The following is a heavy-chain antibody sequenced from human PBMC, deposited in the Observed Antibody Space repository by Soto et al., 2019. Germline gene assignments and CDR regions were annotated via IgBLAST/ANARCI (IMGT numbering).Heavy chain of an antibody. CDR2: IYHIGSP. V-gene: IGHV4-31*03. CDR1: GRSASSGGYY. J-gene: IGHJ5*02. Sequence: PSETLSLTCTVSGRSASSGGYYWTWIRQHPGRGLEWIGYIYHIGSPYYNPSLESRVTISLDTSKNQFSLNLTSVTAADTAIYYCVRDRALDSSGHWFDTWGQGALVTVSS. CDR3: VRDRALDSSGHWFDT. D-gene: IGHD6-19*01.